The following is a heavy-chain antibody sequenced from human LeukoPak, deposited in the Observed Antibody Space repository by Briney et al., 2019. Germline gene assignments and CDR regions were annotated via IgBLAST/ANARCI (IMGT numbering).Heavy chain of an antibody. D-gene: IGHD3-22*01. Sequence: ASVKVSCTASGYIFTNYGISWVRQAPGQGLEWMGWISGYNANTKYAQKVQGRVTMTTDTSTSTAYMELRSLRSDDTAVYYCARGIPPRRDYDSRGYYSYYFDYWGQGTLVTVSS. V-gene: IGHV1-18*01. CDR1: GYIFTNYG. J-gene: IGHJ4*02. CDR3: ARGIPPRRDYDSRGYYSYYFDY. CDR2: ISGYNANT.